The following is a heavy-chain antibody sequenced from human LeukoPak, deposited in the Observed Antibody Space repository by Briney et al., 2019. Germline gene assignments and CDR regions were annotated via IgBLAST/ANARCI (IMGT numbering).Heavy chain of an antibody. D-gene: IGHD3-16*01. Sequence: KPSETLSLTCTVSGGSISSSSYYWGWIRQPPGKGLEWIGSIYYSGSTYYNPSLKSRVTISVHTSKIQFSLKLSSVTAADTAVYYCARHVRGGVDNWFDPWGQGTLVTVSS. CDR3: ARHVRGGVDNWFDP. V-gene: IGHV4-39*01. CDR1: GGSISSSSYY. CDR2: IYYSGST. J-gene: IGHJ5*02.